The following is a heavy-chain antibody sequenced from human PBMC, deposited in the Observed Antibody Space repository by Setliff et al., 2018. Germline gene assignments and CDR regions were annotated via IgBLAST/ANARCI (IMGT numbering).Heavy chain of an antibody. J-gene: IGHJ4*02. CDR1: GYTFTSYG. Sequence: GASVKVSCKASGYTFTSYGISWVRQAPGQGLEWMGWISAYNGYTNYAQKFQGRVTMTDDTSTDTAYMELSSLRSEDTAVYYCAAIGLDTALITGVLFDFWGQGTLVTVSS. CDR3: AAIGLDTALITGVLFDF. CDR2: ISAYNGYT. V-gene: IGHV1-18*01. D-gene: IGHD5-18*01.